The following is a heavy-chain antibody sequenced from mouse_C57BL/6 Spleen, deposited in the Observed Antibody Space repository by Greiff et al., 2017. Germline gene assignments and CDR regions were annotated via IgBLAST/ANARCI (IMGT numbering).Heavy chain of an antibody. CDR3: ARSPPTITGRFAY. Sequence: EVKLVESGSELVKPGASVKIPCKASGYTFTDYNMDWVKQSHGKSLEWIGDINPNNGGTIYNQKFKGKATLTVDKSSSTAYMELRSLTSEDTAVYYCARSPPTITGRFAYWGQGTLVTVSA. CDR2: INPNNGGT. V-gene: IGHV1-18*01. D-gene: IGHD1-1*01. J-gene: IGHJ3*01. CDR1: GYTFTDYN.